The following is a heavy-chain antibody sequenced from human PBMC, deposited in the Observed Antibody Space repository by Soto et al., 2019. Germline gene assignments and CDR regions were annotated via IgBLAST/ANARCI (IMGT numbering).Heavy chain of an antibody. CDR1: GFTFSSYA. J-gene: IGHJ4*02. D-gene: IGHD2-2*01. Sequence: EVQLLESGGGLVQPGGSLRLSCAASGFTFSSYAMSWVRQAPGKGLEWVSAISGSGGSTYYAGSVKGRFTISRDNSKNTLYLQMNSLRAEDTAVYYCAKDVLGYQLLPGAYWGQGTLVTVSS. V-gene: IGHV3-23*01. CDR2: ISGSGGST. CDR3: AKDVLGYQLLPGAY.